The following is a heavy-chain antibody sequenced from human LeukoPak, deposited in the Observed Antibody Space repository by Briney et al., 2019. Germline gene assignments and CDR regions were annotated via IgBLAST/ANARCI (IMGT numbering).Heavy chain of an antibody. CDR3: AKGISGGIRGATWPSDD. CDR2: INPNSGGT. CDR1: GYIFTGYY. Sequence: ASVKVSCKASGYIFTGYYMHWVRQAPGQGLGWMGWINPNSGGTNYAQKFQGRVTMTRDTSISTAYMELSSLRSDDTAVFYCAKGISGGIRGATWPSDDWGQGTLVTVSS. V-gene: IGHV1-2*02. D-gene: IGHD1-26*01. J-gene: IGHJ4*02.